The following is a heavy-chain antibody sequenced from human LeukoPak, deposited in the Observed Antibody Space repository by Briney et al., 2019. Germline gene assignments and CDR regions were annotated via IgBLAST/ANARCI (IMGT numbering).Heavy chain of an antibody. V-gene: IGHV1-2*02. CDR1: GYTFTGYY. Sequence: ASVKVSCKASGYTFTGYYMHWVRQAPGQGPEWMGWINPNSGGTNYAQKFQGRVTMTRDTSISTAYMELSRLRSDDTAVYYCARDYEGDIVVVPAADYWGQGTLVTVSS. J-gene: IGHJ4*02. CDR2: INPNSGGT. D-gene: IGHD2-2*01. CDR3: ARDYEGDIVVVPAADY.